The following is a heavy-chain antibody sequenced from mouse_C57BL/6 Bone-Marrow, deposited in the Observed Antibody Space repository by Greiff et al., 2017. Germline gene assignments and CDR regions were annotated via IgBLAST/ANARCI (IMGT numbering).Heavy chain of an antibody. Sequence: VQLQQSGPELVKPGASVKIPCKASGYTFTDYNMDWVKQSHGKSLEWIGDINPNNGGTIYNQKFKGKATLTVDKSSSTAYMELSSLTSEDTAVYYWARSDYPFFDYWGQGTTLTVSA. CDR2: INPNNGGT. CDR3: ARSDYPFFDY. V-gene: IGHV1-18*01. D-gene: IGHD2-13*01. J-gene: IGHJ2*01. CDR1: GYTFTDYN.